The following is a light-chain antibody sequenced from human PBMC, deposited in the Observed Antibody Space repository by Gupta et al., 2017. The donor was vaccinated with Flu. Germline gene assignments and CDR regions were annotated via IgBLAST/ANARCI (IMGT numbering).Light chain of an antibody. Sequence: INIAQSPSSLSASVGDRVTITCRASQSISSYLNWYQQKPGQAPKFLIYEASSLQSGVPSRFSGSGSGTEFTLTISSLQSEDFATYYCQQSNSCPLTFGRGTKVDIK. CDR3: QQSNSCPLT. V-gene: IGKV1-39*01. CDR2: EAS. CDR1: QSISSY. J-gene: IGKJ3*01.